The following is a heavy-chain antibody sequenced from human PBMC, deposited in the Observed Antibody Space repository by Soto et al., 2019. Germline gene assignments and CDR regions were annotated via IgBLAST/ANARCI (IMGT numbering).Heavy chain of an antibody. V-gene: IGHV4-30-4*01. CDR3: ARGRITDSETLFDY. D-gene: IGHD1-20*01. CDR1: GGSISSGDYY. CDR2: IYYSGST. J-gene: IGHJ4*02. Sequence: SETLSLTCTVSGGSISSGDYYWSWIRQPPGEGLEWIGYIYYSGSTYYNPSLKSRVTISVDTSKNQFSLKLSSVTAADTAVYYCARGRITDSETLFDYWGQGTLVTVSS.